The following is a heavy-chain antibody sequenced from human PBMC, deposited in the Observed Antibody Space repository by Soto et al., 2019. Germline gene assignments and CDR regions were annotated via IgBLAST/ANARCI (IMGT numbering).Heavy chain of an antibody. D-gene: IGHD6-19*01. CDR1: DVSISGYY. V-gene: IGHV4-59*01. CDR2: IYYSGIT. Sequence: TSETLSLTCTVSDVSISGYYWSWIRQPPGKGLEWIGYIYYSGITNYNPSLKSRVTMSVDTSKNQFSLKLSSVTAADTAVYYCAREGAVAGTGFGYWGQGALVAVSS. J-gene: IGHJ4*02. CDR3: AREGAVAGTGFGY.